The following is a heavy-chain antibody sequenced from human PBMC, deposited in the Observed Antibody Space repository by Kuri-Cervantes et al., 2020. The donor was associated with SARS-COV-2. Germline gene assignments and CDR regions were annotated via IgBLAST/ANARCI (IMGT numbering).Heavy chain of an antibody. CDR2: IHGSGGA. CDR3: GSPAGGYKSGFGSLGF. J-gene: IGHJ4*02. CDR1: GVSFRGYY. V-gene: IGHV4-34*01. Sequence: SETLSLTCTFSGVSFRGYYWSWIRQPPGKGLEWIGEIHGSGGATYNSSLKSRVTLSVDASKNQFSLRLTSVTAADTAVYYCGSPAGGYKSGFGSLGFWGQGTLVTVSS. D-gene: IGHD5-18*01.